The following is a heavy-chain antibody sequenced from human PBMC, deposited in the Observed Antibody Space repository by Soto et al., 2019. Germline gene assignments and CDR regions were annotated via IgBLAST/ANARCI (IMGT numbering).Heavy chain of an antibody. CDR2: ISSNGGST. Sequence: GGSLRLSCSASGFTFSSYAMHWVRQAPGKGLEYVSAISSNGGSTYYADSVKGRFTISRDNSKNTLYLQMSSLRAEDTAVYYCVKDLRKLAVAGMYWGQGTLVTVSS. D-gene: IGHD6-19*01. V-gene: IGHV3-64D*06. J-gene: IGHJ4*02. CDR1: GFTFSSYA. CDR3: VKDLRKLAVAGMY.